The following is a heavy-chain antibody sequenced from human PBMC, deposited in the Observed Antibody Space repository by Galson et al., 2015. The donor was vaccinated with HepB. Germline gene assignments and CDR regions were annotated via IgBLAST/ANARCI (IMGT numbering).Heavy chain of an antibody. J-gene: IGHJ5*01. CDR1: GGSISSGDYY. CDR3: ARDLYCSSTSCYTHHWFDS. Sequence: TLSLTCTVSGGSISSGDYYWSWIRQPPGKGLEWIGYIYYSGSTYYNPSLKSRVTISVDTSKNQFSLKLSSVTAADTAVYYCARDLYCSSTSCYTHHWFDSWGQGTLVTVSS. D-gene: IGHD2-2*02. CDR2: IYYSGST. V-gene: IGHV4-30-4*01.